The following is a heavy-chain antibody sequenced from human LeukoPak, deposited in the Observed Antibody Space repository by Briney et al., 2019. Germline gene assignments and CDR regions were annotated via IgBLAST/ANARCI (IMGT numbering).Heavy chain of an antibody. CDR1: GYTFTSYY. V-gene: IGHV1-46*01. CDR2: INPSGGSA. CDR3: ARARSTNWFDP. J-gene: IGHJ5*02. Sequence: ASVKVSCKASGYTFTSYYMHWVRQAPGQGLEWMGIINPSGGSASYAQKFQGRVTMTRDMSTSTVYMELSSLRSEDTAVYYCARARSTNWFDPWGQGTLVTVSS.